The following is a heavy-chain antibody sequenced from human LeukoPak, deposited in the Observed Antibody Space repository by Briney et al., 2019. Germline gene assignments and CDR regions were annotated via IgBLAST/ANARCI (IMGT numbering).Heavy chain of an antibody. D-gene: IGHD2-21*01. V-gene: IGHV3-66*01. J-gene: IGHJ4*02. CDR3: AGTSILWWCPDY. CDR2: IYSGGST. CDR1: GFTVSSNY. Sequence: GGSLRLSCAASGFTVSSNYMSWVRQAPGKGLEWVSVIYSGGSTYYADSVKGRFTISRDNSKNTLYLQMNSLRAEDTAVYYCAGTSILWWCPDYWGQGTLVTVSS.